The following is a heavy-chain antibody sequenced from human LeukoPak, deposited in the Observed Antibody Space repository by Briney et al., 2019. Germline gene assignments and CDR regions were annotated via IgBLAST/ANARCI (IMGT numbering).Heavy chain of an antibody. J-gene: IGHJ4*02. D-gene: IGHD2-21*02. CDR2: IYYSGST. CDR1: GASISSYY. V-gene: IGHV4-59*01. Sequence: SETLSLTCTVSGASISSYYWSWIRQPPGRGLEWIGYIYYSGSTNYNPSLKSRVTFSVDTSKNQFSLKLISVTAADTAVYYCARVKGVVTAILDYWGQGTLVTVSS. CDR3: ARVKGVVTAILDY.